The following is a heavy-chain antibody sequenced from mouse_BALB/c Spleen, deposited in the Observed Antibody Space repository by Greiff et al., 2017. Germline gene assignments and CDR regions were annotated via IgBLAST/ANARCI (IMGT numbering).Heavy chain of an antibody. CDR1: GYSFTGYF. D-gene: IGHD2-1*01. CDR3: AREGGCYGNYGAWFAY. J-gene: IGHJ3*01. Sequence: LVKPGASVKISCKASGYSFTGYFMHWVKQSHGKSLEWIGYISCYNGATSYNQKFKGKATFTVDTSSSTAYMQINSLTSEDSAVYYCAREGGCYGNYGAWFAYWGQGTLVTVSA. CDR2: ISCYNGAT. V-gene: IGHV1S34*01.